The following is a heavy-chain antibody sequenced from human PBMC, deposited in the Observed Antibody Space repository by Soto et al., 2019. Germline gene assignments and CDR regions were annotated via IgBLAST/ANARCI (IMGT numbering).Heavy chain of an antibody. CDR2: ISGSDGKT. V-gene: IGHV3-23*01. D-gene: IGHD3-3*01. J-gene: IGHJ4*02. Sequence: GGCLRLSCAASGFSLGSYGLSWVRQAPGKGLEWGSTISGSDGKTFYADSVKGRFSISRDTSQSTLYLQMNSLRADDTAMYYCARWSYLDYWGQGTRVTVSS. CDR1: GFSLGSYG. CDR3: ARWSYLDY.